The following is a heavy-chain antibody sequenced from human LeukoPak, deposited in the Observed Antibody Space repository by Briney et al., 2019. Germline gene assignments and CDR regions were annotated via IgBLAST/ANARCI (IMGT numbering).Heavy chain of an antibody. Sequence: SETLSLTCTVSGDSISTYYWSWIRQPPGKGLEYIGYIYYNGSTNYNPSLKSRVTISVDTSKNQFSLRLSSVTAADTAVYSCARAPGRYCSGGSCLDYWGQGTLVTVSS. CDR3: ARAPGRYCSGGSCLDY. CDR1: GDSISTYY. D-gene: IGHD2-15*01. V-gene: IGHV4-59*01. CDR2: IYYNGST. J-gene: IGHJ4*02.